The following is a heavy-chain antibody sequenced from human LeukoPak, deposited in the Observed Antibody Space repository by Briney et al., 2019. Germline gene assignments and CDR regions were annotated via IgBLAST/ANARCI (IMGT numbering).Heavy chain of an antibody. CDR3: WTSGTAPGLPFDL. D-gene: IGHD1/OR15-1a*01. CDR2: INQDGGEK. Sequence: GGSLRLTFAVSGFTFKSYWWNWVRQPPGKGLEWVASINQDGGEKYYVDSVNGGVTISINNPKNSLYLQMNSLIAEAAAVYYFWTSGTAPGLPFDLWGQGTLVTVSS. CDR1: GFTFKSYW. J-gene: IGHJ4*02. V-gene: IGHV3-7*01.